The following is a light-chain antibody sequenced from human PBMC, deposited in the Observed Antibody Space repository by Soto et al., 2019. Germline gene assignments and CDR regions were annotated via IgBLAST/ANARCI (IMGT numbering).Light chain of an antibody. Sequence: DIQLTQSPSFLSASVGDRVTITCRASQGISSYLAWYQQKPGKAPKLLIYAASTLQTGVPSRFSGSESGTEFTLTISSLQPEDFATYYWQQLNSYPLTFGQGTRLEIK. J-gene: IGKJ5*01. CDR1: QGISSY. V-gene: IGKV1-9*01. CDR3: QQLNSYPLT. CDR2: AAS.